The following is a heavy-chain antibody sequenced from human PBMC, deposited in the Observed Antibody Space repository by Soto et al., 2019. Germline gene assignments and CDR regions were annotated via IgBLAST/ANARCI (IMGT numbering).Heavy chain of an antibody. CDR3: ARGPSNYYDSSVGGMDV. CDR2: INHSGNT. CDR1: GASLSDNY. D-gene: IGHD3-22*01. J-gene: IGHJ6*02. Sequence: SETLSLTCAVYGASLSDNYCNWLRQPPGKGLEWIGEINHSGNTNYNPSLRSRVTISVDTSKNQFSLKLSSVTAADTAVYYCARGPSNYYDSSVGGMDVWGQGTTVTVSS. V-gene: IGHV4-34*01.